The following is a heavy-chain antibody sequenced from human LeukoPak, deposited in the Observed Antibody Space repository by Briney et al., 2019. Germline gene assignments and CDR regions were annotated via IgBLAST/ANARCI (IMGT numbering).Heavy chain of an antibody. J-gene: IGHJ3*02. CDR3: ARDLLGDYGTFDI. CDR1: GGSITTHY. D-gene: IGHD4-17*01. CDR2: VYNTGST. Sequence: PSETLSLTCTVSGGSITTHYWSWIRQPAGSEVEWIGRVYNTGSTKYNPSLESRVTMSVDTSSNRFSLRLRSVTAADTAVYYCARDLLGDYGTFDIWGQGAMVTVSS. V-gene: IGHV4-4*07.